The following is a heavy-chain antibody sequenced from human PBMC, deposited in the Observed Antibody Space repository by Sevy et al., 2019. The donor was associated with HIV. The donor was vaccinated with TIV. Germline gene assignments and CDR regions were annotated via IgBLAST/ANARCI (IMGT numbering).Heavy chain of an antibody. V-gene: IGHV3-21*01. CDR3: ARGPGSWDIDY. J-gene: IGHJ4*02. Sequence: GGSLRLSCAASGFTFSSYSMNWVRQAPGKGLEWVSSISSSGSYIYYADSVKGRFTISRDNAKNSLYLQMNSLRAEDTAVYYCARGPGSWDIDYWGQGTLVTVSS. D-gene: IGHD6-13*01. CDR2: ISSSGSYI. CDR1: GFTFSSYS.